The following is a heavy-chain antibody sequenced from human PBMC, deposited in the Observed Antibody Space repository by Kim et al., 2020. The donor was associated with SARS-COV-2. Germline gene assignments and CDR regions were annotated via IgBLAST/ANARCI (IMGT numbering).Heavy chain of an antibody. J-gene: IGHJ3*02. Sequence: SQTLSLTCAISGDSVSSNSAAWNWIRQSPSRGLEWLGRTYYRSKWYNDYAVSVKSRITINPDTSKNQFSLQLNSVTPEDTAVYYCAREYYGSGSYLTDDAFDIWGQETMVTVSS. CDR3: AREYYGSGSYLTDDAFDI. D-gene: IGHD3-10*01. CDR1: GDSVSSNSAA. V-gene: IGHV6-1*01. CDR2: TYYRSKWYN.